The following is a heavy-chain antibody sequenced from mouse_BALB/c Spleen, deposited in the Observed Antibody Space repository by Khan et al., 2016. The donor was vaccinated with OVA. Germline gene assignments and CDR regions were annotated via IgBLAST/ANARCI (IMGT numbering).Heavy chain of an antibody. J-gene: IGHJ2*01. CDR3: ALNWDEDYYFDY. CDR2: IHPSDSET. Sequence: QVQLQQSGAELVRPGASVKLSCKASGYSFTSYWMNWVKQRPGQGLEWIGMIHPSDSETRLNQKFKDKATLNVDKSSNTDYMQLSSPTSEDSAVYYCALNWDEDYYFDYWGQGSTLTVSS. D-gene: IGHD4-1*01. V-gene: IGHV1-74*01. CDR1: GYSFTSYW.